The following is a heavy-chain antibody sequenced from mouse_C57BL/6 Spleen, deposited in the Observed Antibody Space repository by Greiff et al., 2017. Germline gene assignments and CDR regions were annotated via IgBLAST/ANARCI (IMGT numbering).Heavy chain of an antibody. J-gene: IGHJ4*01. D-gene: IGHD1-1*01. CDR2: IDPSDSYT. CDR1: GYTFTSYW. CDR3: ARTATYYASSTGAMDY. V-gene: IGHV1-69*01. Sequence: QVQLKQPGAELVMPGASVKLSCKASGYTFTSYWMHWVKQRPGQGLEWIGEIDPSDSYTNYNQKFKGKSTLTVDKSSSTAYMQLSSLTSEDSAVYYCARTATYYASSTGAMDYWGQGTSVTVSS.